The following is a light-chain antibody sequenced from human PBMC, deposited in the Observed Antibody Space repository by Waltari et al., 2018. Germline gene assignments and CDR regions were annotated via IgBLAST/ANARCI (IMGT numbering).Light chain of an antibody. CDR3: HSFDSSLSTGVV. CDR1: SSNIGAGHA. V-gene: IGLV1-40*01. J-gene: IGLJ2*01. Sequence: QSVLTQPPSVSGAPGQRVTISCTGTSSNIGAGHAVHWSQQFPGTAPNLLIYGNSNRPSGVPDRFSGSKSDTSASLTITGLQAEDEADYFCHSFDSSLSTGVVFGGGTKVTVL. CDR2: GNS.